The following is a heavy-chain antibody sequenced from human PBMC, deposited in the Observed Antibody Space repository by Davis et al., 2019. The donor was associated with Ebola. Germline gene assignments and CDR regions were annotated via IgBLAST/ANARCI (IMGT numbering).Heavy chain of an antibody. J-gene: IGHJ6*02. V-gene: IGHV3-73*01. CDR3: TTRIAVAGTTVYYYGMDV. CDR2: IRSKANSYAT. Sequence: GESLKISCAASGFTFSGSAMHWVRQASGKGLEWVGRIRSKANSYATAYAASVKGRFTISRDDSKNTAYLQMNSLKTEDTAVYYCTTRIAVAGTTVYYYGMDVWGQGTTVTVSS. CDR1: GFTFSGSA. D-gene: IGHD6-19*01.